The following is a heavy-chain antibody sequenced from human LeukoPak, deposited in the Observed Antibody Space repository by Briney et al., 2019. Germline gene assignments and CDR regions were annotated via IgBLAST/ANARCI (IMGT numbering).Heavy chain of an antibody. V-gene: IGHV4-34*01. CDR1: GGSFSGYY. CDR2: INHSGST. CDR3: ARGPSAGYISGWYYFDY. J-gene: IGHJ4*02. Sequence: SETLSLTCAVYGGSFSGYYWSWIRQPPGKGLEWIGEINHSGSTNYNPSLKSRVTISVDASKNQFSLKLSSVTAADTAVYYCARGPSAGYISGWYYFDYWGQGTLVTVSS. D-gene: IGHD6-19*01.